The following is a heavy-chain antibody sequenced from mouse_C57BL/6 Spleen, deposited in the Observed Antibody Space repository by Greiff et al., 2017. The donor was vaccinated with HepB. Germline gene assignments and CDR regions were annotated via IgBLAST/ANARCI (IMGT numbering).Heavy chain of an antibody. CDR1: GFTFSDYG. Sequence: EVKLQESGGGLVKPGGSLKLSCAASGFTFSDYGMHWVRQAPEKGLEWVAYISSGSSTIYYADTVKGRFTISRDNAKNTLFLQMTSLRSEDTAMYYCARPDYYGSSYAMDYWGQGTSVTVSS. CDR2: ISSGSSTI. J-gene: IGHJ4*01. D-gene: IGHD1-1*01. V-gene: IGHV5-17*01. CDR3: ARPDYYGSSYAMDY.